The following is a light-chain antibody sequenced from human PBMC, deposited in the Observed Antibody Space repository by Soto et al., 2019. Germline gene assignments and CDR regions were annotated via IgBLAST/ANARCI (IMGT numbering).Light chain of an antibody. V-gene: IGKV3-20*01. CDR1: QSINSNY. Sequence: EIVLTQSPGTLSLSPGERATLSCRASQSINSNYLAWYQQKPGQAPRLLIYGTSSRATGIPDRFSGSGSGTDFCLTINRLEPEDFAVYYCQQYASTRFTFGPGTKVEIK. CDR2: GTS. CDR3: QQYASTRFT. J-gene: IGKJ3*01.